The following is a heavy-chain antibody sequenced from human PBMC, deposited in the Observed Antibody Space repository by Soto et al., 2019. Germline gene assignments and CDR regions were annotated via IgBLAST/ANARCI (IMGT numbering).Heavy chain of an antibody. D-gene: IGHD3-3*01. J-gene: IGHJ5*01. Sequence: LSLTCTVSGGSISSYYWSWIRQPPGKGLEWIGYIYYSGSTNYNPSLKSRVTISVDTSKNQFSLKLSSVTAADTAVYYCARFYYDFWSGYSTHNWFDPWGQGTLVTVSS. CDR1: GGSISSYY. V-gene: IGHV4-59*01. CDR2: IYYSGST. CDR3: ARFYYDFWSGYSTHNWFDP.